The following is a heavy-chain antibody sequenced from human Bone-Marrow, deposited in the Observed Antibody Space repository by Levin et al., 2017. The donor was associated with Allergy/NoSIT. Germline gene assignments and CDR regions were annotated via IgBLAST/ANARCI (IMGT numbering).Heavy chain of an antibody. Sequence: ESLKISCSASGGSVISDGFFWTWIRQSPGKGLEWIGYVYYTGSTNYNPSLKRRLTMSIDTSKNEFSLPLQSVTATGTAIYYCASQHCGTAACSVLLFDFWGQGSLVTVSS. J-gene: IGHJ4*02. V-gene: IGHV4-61*08. CDR3: ASQHCGTAACSVLLFDF. CDR1: GGSVISDGFF. CDR2: VYYTGST. D-gene: IGHD2-21*01.